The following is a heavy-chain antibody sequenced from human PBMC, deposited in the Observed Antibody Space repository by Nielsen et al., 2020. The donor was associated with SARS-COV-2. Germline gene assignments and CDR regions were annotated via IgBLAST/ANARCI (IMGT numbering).Heavy chain of an antibody. Sequence: GGSLRLSCAASGFTFDDYAMHWVRQAPGKGLEWVAVISYDGSNKYYADSVKGRFTISRDNSKNTLYLQMNSLRAEDTALYYCAKAYETPVWGQGTLVTVSS. CDR1: GFTFDDYA. D-gene: IGHD3-22*01. CDR3: AKAYETPV. J-gene: IGHJ4*02. CDR2: ISYDGSNK. V-gene: IGHV3-30-3*01.